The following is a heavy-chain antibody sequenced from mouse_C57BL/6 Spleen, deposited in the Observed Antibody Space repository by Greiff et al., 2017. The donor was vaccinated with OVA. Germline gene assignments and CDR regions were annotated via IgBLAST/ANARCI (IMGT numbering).Heavy chain of an antibody. Sequence: EVQLQQSGTVLARPGASVKMSCKTSGYTFTSYWMHWVKQRPGQGLEWIGAIYPGNSDTSYNQKFKGKAKLTAVTSASTAYMELSSLTNEDSAVYYCTAANWDLYYFDYWGQGTTLTVSS. J-gene: IGHJ2*01. D-gene: IGHD4-1*01. CDR1: GYTFTSYW. CDR3: TAANWDLYYFDY. CDR2: IYPGNSDT. V-gene: IGHV1-5*01.